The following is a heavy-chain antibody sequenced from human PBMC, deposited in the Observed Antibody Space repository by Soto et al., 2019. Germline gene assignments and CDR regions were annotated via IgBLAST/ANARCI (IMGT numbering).Heavy chain of an antibody. D-gene: IGHD2-2*01. J-gene: IGHJ5*02. Sequence: SVKVSCKASGGTFSSYTISWVRQAPGQGLEWMGRIIPILGIANYAQKFQGRVTITADKSTSTAYMELSSLRSEDTAVYYCARGIVVVPAAISSWFDPWGQGTLVTVSS. CDR1: GGTFSSYT. CDR3: ARGIVVVPAAISSWFDP. V-gene: IGHV1-69*02. CDR2: IIPILGIA.